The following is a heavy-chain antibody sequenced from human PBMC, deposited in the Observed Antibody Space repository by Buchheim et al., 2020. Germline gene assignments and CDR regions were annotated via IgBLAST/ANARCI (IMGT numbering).Heavy chain of an antibody. CDR3: ARGRVNLLGSTRRGYHSYYGMDV. D-gene: IGHD2-15*01. Sequence: QVQLQQWGAGLLKPAETLSLGCTFHGGSFSGYYWSWIRQPPGKGLEWVGEFDHLRRINYHPSLKSRLAISVDTSKNQFSLNRSSVTAGDSAVYYCARGRVNLLGSTRRGYHSYYGMDVWGQGTT. J-gene: IGHJ6*02. CDR2: FDHLRRI. CDR1: GGSFSGYY. V-gene: IGHV4-34*01.